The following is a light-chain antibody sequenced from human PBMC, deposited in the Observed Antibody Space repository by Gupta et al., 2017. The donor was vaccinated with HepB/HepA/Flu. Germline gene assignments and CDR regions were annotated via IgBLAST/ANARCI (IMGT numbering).Light chain of an antibody. CDR2: KYD. Sequence: QSLLTQPPSASGSPGQRVTISCSGAKSNVGNNGVQWYQQVPGTAPKLLIYKYDERPSGVPDRFSGSKSGTSASLTISGLRSEDEAEYYCAVWANSLSVMLFGGGTKLTVL. V-gene: IGLV1-47*01. CDR1: KSNVGNNG. CDR3: AVWANSLSVML. J-gene: IGLJ2*01.